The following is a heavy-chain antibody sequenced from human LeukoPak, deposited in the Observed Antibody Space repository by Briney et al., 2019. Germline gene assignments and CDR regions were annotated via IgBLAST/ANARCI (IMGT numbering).Heavy chain of an antibody. CDR1: GGSISSGGYC. CDR2: IYYSGST. CDR3: AALGFWSGYDY. V-gene: IGHV4-31*03. D-gene: IGHD3-3*01. J-gene: IGHJ4*02. Sequence: PSETLSLTCTVSGGSISSGGYCWSWIRQHPGKGLEWIGYIYYSGSTYYNPSLKSRVTISVDTSKNQFSLKLSSVTAADTAVYYCAALGFWSGYDYWGQGTLVTVSS.